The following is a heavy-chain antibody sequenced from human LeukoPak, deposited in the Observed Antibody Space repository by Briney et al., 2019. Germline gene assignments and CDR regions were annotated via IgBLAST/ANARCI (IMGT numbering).Heavy chain of an antibody. D-gene: IGHD1-20*01. J-gene: IGHJ4*02. CDR3: ARIGLGITGTTFDY. CDR2: IYYSGST. Sequence: SETLSLTCTVSGGSISSSSYYWGWIRQPPGKGLGGIGSIYYSGSTYYNPSLKSRVTISVATSKNQFSLKLRSVTAADTAVYYCARIGLGITGTTFDYWGQGPLVTVSS. V-gene: IGHV4-39*07. CDR1: GGSISSSSYY.